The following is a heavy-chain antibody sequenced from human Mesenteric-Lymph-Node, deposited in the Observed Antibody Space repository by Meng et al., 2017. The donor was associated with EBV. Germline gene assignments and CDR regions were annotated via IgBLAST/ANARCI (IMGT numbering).Heavy chain of an antibody. D-gene: IGHD3-22*01. J-gene: IGHJ5*02. Sequence: QGQLGQSGAEGKRPGAPVKVSCKGSGYTFTRYYIHWVRQAPGQGLEWMGIINPSGDFTSYAPKFQGRVTMTRDTSTNTVYMELSSLRSEDTAVYFCASAWGSGSELDPWGQGTLVTVSS. CDR3: ASAWGSGSELDP. V-gene: IGHV1-46*01. CDR1: GYTFTRYY. CDR2: INPSGDFT.